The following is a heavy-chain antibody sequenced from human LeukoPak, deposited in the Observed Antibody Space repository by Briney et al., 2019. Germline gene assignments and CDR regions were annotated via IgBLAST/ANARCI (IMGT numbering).Heavy chain of an antibody. CDR1: GGSISSGGYS. V-gene: IGHV4-30-2*01. Sequence: PSETLSITCAVSGGSISSGGYSWSWIRQPPGKGLEWIGYIYHSGSTYYNPSLKSRVTISVDRSKNQFSLKLSSVTAADTAVYYCARGWRGGDYFDYWGQGTLVTVSS. CDR3: ARGWRGGDYFDY. D-gene: IGHD3-16*01. J-gene: IGHJ4*02. CDR2: IYHSGST.